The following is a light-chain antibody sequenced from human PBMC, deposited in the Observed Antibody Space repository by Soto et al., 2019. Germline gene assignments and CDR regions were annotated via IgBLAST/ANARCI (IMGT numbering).Light chain of an antibody. Sequence: DIQMTQSPSTLYPSVGDRVTITCRASQTISSGLAWYQQKPGKAPKLLIYDASSLESGVPSRFSGSGSGTEFTLTISSLQPDDFATYYCQQYNSYSQTFGQGTKVDIK. V-gene: IGKV1-5*01. CDR3: QQYNSYSQT. CDR2: DAS. CDR1: QTISSG. J-gene: IGKJ1*01.